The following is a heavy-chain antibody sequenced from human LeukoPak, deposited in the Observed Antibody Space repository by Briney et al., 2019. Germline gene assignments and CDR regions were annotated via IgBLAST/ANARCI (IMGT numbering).Heavy chain of an antibody. Sequence: SESLSLTCTVSGYSISSGYYWGWIRQPPGKGLEWIVSIYHSGSSYYNPSLKSRVTISVDTSKNQFSLKLSSVTAADTAVYYCAKSSGSLFDPWGQGTLVTVSS. D-gene: IGHD3-10*01. J-gene: IGHJ5*02. CDR2: IYHSGSS. CDR3: AKSSGSLFDP. V-gene: IGHV4-38-2*02. CDR1: GYSISSGYY.